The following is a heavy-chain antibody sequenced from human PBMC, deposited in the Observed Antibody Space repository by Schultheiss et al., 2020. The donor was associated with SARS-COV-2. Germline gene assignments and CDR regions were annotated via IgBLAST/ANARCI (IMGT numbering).Heavy chain of an antibody. V-gene: IGHV4-30-4*01. CDR2: IYYSGST. CDR1: GGSISSSSYY. CDR3: ARGPPRSFGQDWFDP. D-gene: IGHD3-3*01. Sequence: SETLSLTCTVSGGSISSSSYYWSWIRQPPGKGLEWIGYIYYSGSTYYNPSLKSRVTISVDTSKNQFSLKLSSVTAADTAVYYCARGPPRSFGQDWFDPWGQGTLVTVSS. J-gene: IGHJ5*02.